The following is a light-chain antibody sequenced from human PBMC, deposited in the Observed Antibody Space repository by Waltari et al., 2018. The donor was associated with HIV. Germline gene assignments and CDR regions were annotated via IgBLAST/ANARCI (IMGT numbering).Light chain of an antibody. CDR3: AAWDDSLSGWV. J-gene: IGLJ3*02. CDR1: SSNIGSNY. V-gene: IGLV1-47*01. Sequence: QSVLTQPPSTSGTPGQRVTISCSGSSSNIGSNYVYWYQQLPGTTPKLLIFRNKQRPSGVPDRFSGSKSGASASLAISGLRSEDETDYYCAAWDDSLSGWVFGAGTKLTVL. CDR2: RNK.